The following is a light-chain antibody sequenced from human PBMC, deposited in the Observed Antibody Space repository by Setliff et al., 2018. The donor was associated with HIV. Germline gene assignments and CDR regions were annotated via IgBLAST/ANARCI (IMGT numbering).Light chain of an antibody. CDR1: SSDVGSYNY. J-gene: IGLJ2*01. CDR2: DVT. CDR3: CSYAGSYTPVI. Sequence: QSVLTQPRSVSGSPGQSVTISCTGTSSDVGSYNYVSRYQQHPGKAPKLMIYDVTKRPSGVPDRFSGSKSGNTASLTISGLQAEDEADYYCCSYAGSYTPVIFGGGTKVTVL. V-gene: IGLV2-11*01.